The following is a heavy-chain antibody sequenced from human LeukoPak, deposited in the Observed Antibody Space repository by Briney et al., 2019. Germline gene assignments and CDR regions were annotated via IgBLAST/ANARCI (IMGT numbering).Heavy chain of an antibody. Sequence: SETLSLTCTVSGGSISGYYWSWIRQPPGKGLEWIGYISYSGSTNYNPSLKSRVTMSVDTSKNHFPLMLSSVTAADTAVYYCALEFYDFWSGYYMIYWGQGTLVTVSA. V-gene: IGHV4-59*12. CDR2: ISYSGST. D-gene: IGHD3-3*01. CDR1: GGSISGYY. CDR3: ALEFYDFWSGYYMIY. J-gene: IGHJ4*02.